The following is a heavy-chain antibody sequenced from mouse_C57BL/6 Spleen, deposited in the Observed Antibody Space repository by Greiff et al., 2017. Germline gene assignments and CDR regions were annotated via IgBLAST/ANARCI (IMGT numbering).Heavy chain of an antibody. J-gene: IGHJ4*01. CDR2: ISSGGAYI. V-gene: IGHV5-9-1*02. Sequence: EVMLVESGEGLVKPGGSLKLSCAASGFTFSSYAMSWVRQTPEKRLEWVAYISSGGAYIYYADTVKGRFTISRDNARNTLYLQMSRLKSEDTAMYYCTRDEDGYSYAMDYWGQGTSVTVSS. CDR1: GFTFSSYA. CDR3: TRDEDGYSYAMDY. D-gene: IGHD2-3*01.